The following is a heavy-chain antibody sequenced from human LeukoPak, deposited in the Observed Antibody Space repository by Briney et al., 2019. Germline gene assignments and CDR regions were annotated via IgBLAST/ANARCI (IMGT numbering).Heavy chain of an antibody. Sequence: GASVKVSCKASGYTFTGYYMHWVRQAPGQGLEWMGWINPNSGGTNYAQKFQGRVTMTRDTSTSTVYMELSSLRSEDTAVYYCARDLGYGYNLSYWGQGTLVTVSS. CDR3: ARDLGYGYNLSY. D-gene: IGHD5-24*01. V-gene: IGHV1-2*02. CDR2: INPNSGGT. J-gene: IGHJ4*02. CDR1: GYTFTGYY.